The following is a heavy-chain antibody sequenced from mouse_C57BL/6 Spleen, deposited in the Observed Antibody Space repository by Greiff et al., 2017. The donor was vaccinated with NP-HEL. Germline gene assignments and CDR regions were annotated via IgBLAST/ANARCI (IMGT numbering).Heavy chain of an antibody. V-gene: IGHV5-17*01. CDR2: ISSGSSTI. Sequence: EVQGVESGGGLVKPGGSLKLSCAASGFTFSDYGMHWVRQAPEKGLEWVAYISSGSSTIYYADTVKGRFTISRDNAKNTLFLQMTSLRSEDTAMYYCARGRLMDYWGQGTSVTVSS. J-gene: IGHJ4*01. CDR3: ARGRLMDY. CDR1: GFTFSDYG.